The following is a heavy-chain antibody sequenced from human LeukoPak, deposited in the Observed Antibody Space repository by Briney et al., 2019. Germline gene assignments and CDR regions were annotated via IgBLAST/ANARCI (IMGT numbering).Heavy chain of an antibody. D-gene: IGHD6-19*01. Sequence: SVKVSCKASGGTFSSYAISWVRQAPGQGLEWMGRIIPILGIANYAQKFQGRVTITGDKSTSTAYMELSSLRSEDTAVYYCAIELPGIAVAGTHPFDYWGQGTLVTVSS. CDR2: IIPILGIA. J-gene: IGHJ4*02. V-gene: IGHV1-69*04. CDR1: GGTFSSYA. CDR3: AIELPGIAVAGTHPFDY.